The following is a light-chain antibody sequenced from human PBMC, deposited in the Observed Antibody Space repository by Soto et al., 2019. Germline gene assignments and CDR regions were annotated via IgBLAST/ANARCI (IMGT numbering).Light chain of an antibody. Sequence: QSALTQPASMSGSPGQSITISCTGTSSDVGGYNYVSWYQHHPGKAPKLMIYEVSNRPSGVSNRFSGSKSGNTASLTISGLQAEDEADYYCTSFTTSSTLLFGGGTKVTVL. CDR3: TSFTTSSTLL. CDR1: SSDVGGYNY. J-gene: IGLJ2*01. V-gene: IGLV2-14*01. CDR2: EVS.